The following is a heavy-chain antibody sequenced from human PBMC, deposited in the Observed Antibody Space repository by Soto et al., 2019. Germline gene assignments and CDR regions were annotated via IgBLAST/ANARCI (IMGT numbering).Heavy chain of an antibody. CDR1: GGSISSGGYS. J-gene: IGHJ3*02. CDR2: IYHSGST. V-gene: IGHV4-30-2*01. CDR3: ARVVVAANDAFDI. Sequence: PSETLSLTCAVSGGSISSGGYSWSWIRQPPGKGLEWIGYIYHSGSTYYNPSLKSRVTISVDRSKNQFSLKLSSVTAADTAVYYCARVVVAANDAFDIWGQGTMVTVSS. D-gene: IGHD2-15*01.